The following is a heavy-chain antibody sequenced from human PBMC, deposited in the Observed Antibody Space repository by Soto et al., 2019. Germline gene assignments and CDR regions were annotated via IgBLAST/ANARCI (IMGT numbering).Heavy chain of an antibody. CDR3: ARYIPGVRYYGMDV. Sequence: GGSLRVSSAAAGFNFISYAMKWVRQNTGKGLEWVSLIGESGTPTYYADSVKGRFTISRDNSGNTLFLEMYSLRAEDTAVYYCARYIPGVRYYGMDVWGQGTTVTVSS. V-gene: IGHV3-23*01. CDR2: IGESGTPT. D-gene: IGHD2-2*01. CDR1: GFNFISYA. J-gene: IGHJ6*02.